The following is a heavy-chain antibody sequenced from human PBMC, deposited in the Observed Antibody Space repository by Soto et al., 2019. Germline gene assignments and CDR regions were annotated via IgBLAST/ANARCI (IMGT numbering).Heavy chain of an antibody. J-gene: IGHJ3*02. D-gene: IGHD3-3*01. Sequence: GASVKVSCKASGYTFTSYGISWVRQAPGQGLEWMGWISAYNGNTNYAQKLPGRVTMTTDTSTSTAYMELRSLRSDDTAVYYCARGDSLGYYDFWSGYSGAFDIWGQGTMVTVSS. CDR3: ARGDSLGYYDFWSGYSGAFDI. CDR1: GYTFTSYG. V-gene: IGHV1-18*01. CDR2: ISAYNGNT.